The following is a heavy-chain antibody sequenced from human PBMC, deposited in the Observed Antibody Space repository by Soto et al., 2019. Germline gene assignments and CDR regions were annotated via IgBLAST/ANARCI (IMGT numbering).Heavy chain of an antibody. CDR1: GFSLSTSGVG. CDR2: IYWDDDK. D-gene: IGHD5-12*01. V-gene: IGHV2-5*02. CDR3: AYSGYDFVFGRFDY. J-gene: IGHJ4*02. Sequence: QITLKESGPTLVKPTQTLTLTCTFSGFSLSTSGVGVGWIRQPPGKALEWRALIYWDDDKRCSPYLKRRLTTTKDTSKDQVVLPMTNTDPVDTATYYCAYSGYDFVFGRFDYWGQGTLVTVSS.